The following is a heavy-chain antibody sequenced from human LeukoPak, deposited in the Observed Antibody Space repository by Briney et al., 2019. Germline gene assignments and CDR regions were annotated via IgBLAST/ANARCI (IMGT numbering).Heavy chain of an antibody. CDR3: ARDRELGS. J-gene: IGHJ5*02. CDR1: GCSISIYY. CDR2: IYNSGST. V-gene: IGHV4-59*01. Sequence: SETLSLTCIVSGCSISIYYWNWIRQPPGKGLEWIGYIYNSGSTDYNPSLKRRVTISADTSKNQFSLKLTSVTAADTAVYYCARDRELGSWGQGILVTVSS. D-gene: IGHD3-16*01.